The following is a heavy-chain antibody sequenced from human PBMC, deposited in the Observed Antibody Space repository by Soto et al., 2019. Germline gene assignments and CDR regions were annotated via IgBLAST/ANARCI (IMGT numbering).Heavy chain of an antibody. J-gene: IGHJ4*02. CDR1: GYTFTSYG. CDR2: ISAYNGNT. V-gene: IGHV1-18*01. D-gene: IGHD3-22*01. Sequence: QVQLVQSGAEVKKPGASVKVSCKASGYTFTSYGISWVRQAPGQGLEWMGWISAYNGNTNYAQKLQGRVTMTTDTSTSTAYMELRSLRSDDTSVYYYARDGYYDSSGYRSDFDYWGQGTLVTVSS. CDR3: ARDGYYDSSGYRSDFDY.